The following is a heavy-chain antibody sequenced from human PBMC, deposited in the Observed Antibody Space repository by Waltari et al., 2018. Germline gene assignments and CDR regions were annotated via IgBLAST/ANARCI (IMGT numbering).Heavy chain of an antibody. CDR3: ARDVTLELKSPGMDV. Sequence: QVQLVQSGAEVKKPGASVKVSCKASGYTFTSYAMHWVRQAPGQRLEWMGGIIPIFGTANYAQKFQGRVTITADESTSTAYMELSSLRSEDMAVYYCARDVTLELKSPGMDVWGQGTTVTVSS. CDR1: GYTFTSYA. J-gene: IGHJ6*02. D-gene: IGHD1-7*01. V-gene: IGHV1-69*13. CDR2: IIPIFGTA.